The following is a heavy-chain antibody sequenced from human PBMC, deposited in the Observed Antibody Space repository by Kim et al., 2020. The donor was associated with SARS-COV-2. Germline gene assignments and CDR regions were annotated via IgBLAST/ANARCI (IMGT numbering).Heavy chain of an antibody. CDR3: ARDLIAAAGTRNYYYYGMDG. CDR2: IYHSGST. CDR1: GGSISSSNW. V-gene: IGHV4-4*02. D-gene: IGHD6-13*01. Sequence: SETLSLTCAVSGGSISSSNWWSWVRQPPGKGLEWIGEIYHSGSTNYNPSLKSRVTISVDKSKNQFSLKLSSVTAADTAVYYCARDLIAAAGTRNYYYYGMDGWGQGTTVTVSS. J-gene: IGHJ6*02.